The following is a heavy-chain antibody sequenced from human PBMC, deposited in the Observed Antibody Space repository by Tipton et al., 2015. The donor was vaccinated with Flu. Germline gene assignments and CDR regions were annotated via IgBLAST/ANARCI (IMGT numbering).Heavy chain of an antibody. CDR2: IYYSGST. V-gene: IGHV4-59*01. CDR3: ARELNYGMDV. Sequence: TLSLTCTVSGGSISSYYWSWIRQPPGKGLEWIGYIYYSGSTNYNPSLKSRVTISVDTSKNQFSLKLSSVTAAATAVYYCARELNYGMDVWGQGTTVTVSS. J-gene: IGHJ6*02. CDR1: GGSISSYY.